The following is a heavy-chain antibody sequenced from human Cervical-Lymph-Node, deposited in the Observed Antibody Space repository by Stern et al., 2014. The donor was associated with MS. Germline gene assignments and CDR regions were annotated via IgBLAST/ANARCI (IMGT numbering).Heavy chain of an antibody. CDR1: GASITSYY. V-gene: IGHV4-59*01. Sequence: QVQPQESGPGLLRPSETPSLTCTVSGASITSYYLSWIRQPPGKGLEWIGYIYYSGTTNYNASLKGRVAISIDTSKTQFSLRLSSVTAADTAVYYCARATDLWGQGTLVTVSS. CDR2: IYYSGTT. J-gene: IGHJ5*02. CDR3: ARATDL.